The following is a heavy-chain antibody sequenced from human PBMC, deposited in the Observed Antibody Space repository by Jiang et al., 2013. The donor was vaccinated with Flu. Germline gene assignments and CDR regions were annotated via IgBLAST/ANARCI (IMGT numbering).Heavy chain of an antibody. J-gene: IGHJ4*02. Sequence: YYSGSTYYNPSLKSRVTISVDTSKNQFSLKLSSVTAADTAVYYCARRSAVAASLDYWGQGTLVTVSS. V-gene: IGHV4-39*01. D-gene: IGHD6-19*01. CDR2: YYSGST. CDR3: ARRSAVAASLDY.